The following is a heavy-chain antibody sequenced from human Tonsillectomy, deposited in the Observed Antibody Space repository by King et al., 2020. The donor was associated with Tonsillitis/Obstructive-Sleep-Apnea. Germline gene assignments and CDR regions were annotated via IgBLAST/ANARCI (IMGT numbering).Heavy chain of an antibody. D-gene: IGHD3-10*01. CDR3: ARPSYGSGVYYYFYMDV. CDR1: GFSFSAYA. CDR2: ISGDGGYI. Sequence: EVQLVESGGGLVKPGGSLRLSCAASGFSFSAYAMTWVRRAPGKGLEWVSSISGDGGYIYYADSGRGRFTISRNNAKNSLYLQMDSLRAEDTAVYYGARPSYGSGVYYYFYMDVWGKGTTVAVS. V-gene: IGHV3-21*01. J-gene: IGHJ6*03.